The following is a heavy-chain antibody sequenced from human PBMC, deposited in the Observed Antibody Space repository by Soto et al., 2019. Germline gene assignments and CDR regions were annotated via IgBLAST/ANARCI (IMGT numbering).Heavy chain of an antibody. V-gene: IGHV4-39*01. Sequence: SETLSLTCTVSGGSISSSSYYWGWIRQPPGKGLEWIGSIYYSGSTYYNPSLKSRVTISVDTSKNQFSLKLSSVTAADTAVYYSARRDLTERYYGMDVWGQGITVTVHS. J-gene: IGHJ6*01. CDR3: ARRDLTERYYGMDV. CDR2: IYYSGST. CDR1: GGSISSSSYY.